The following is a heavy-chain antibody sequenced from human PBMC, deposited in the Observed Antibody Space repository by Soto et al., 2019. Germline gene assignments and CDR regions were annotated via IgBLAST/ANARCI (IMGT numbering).Heavy chain of an antibody. J-gene: IGHJ4*02. CDR2: IYYSGST. CDR3: ARAQRGSGSYYTVDY. Sequence: SETLSLTCTVSGGSVSSGSYYWSWIRQPPGKGLEWIGYIYYSGSTNYNPSLKSRVTISVDTSKNQFSLKLSSVTAADTAVYYCARAQRGSGSYYTVDYWGQGTLVTVSS. D-gene: IGHD3-10*01. V-gene: IGHV4-61*01. CDR1: GGSVSSGSYY.